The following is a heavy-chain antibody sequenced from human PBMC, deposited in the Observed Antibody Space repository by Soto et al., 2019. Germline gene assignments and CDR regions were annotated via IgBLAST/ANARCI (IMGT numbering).Heavy chain of an antibody. V-gene: IGHV1-3*01. D-gene: IGHD5-12*01. J-gene: IGHJ4*02. CDR2: INAGNGNT. Sequence: ASVKVSCKASGYTFTSYAMHWVRQAPGQRLEWMGWINAGNGNTKYSQKFQGRVTITRDTSASTAYMELSSLRSEDTAVYYCARGPDPQYSGYDCVYWGQGTLVTVSS. CDR3: ARGPDPQYSGYDCVY. CDR1: GYTFTSYA.